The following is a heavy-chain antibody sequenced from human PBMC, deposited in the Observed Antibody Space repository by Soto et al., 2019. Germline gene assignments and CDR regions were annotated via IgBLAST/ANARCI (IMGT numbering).Heavy chain of an antibody. D-gene: IGHD6-19*01. CDR1: GDSVSSPYY. Sequence: QVQLQESGPGLVKPSGTLSLTCAVSGDSVSSPYYWCWVRQPPGKGLEWIGEVFHTGTTSYNPSLRSRVTISMDKSINQFSLVLSSVTAADTAVYYCARSAGWYAVHSWGPGTLVIVSS. CDR3: ARSAGWYAVHS. V-gene: IGHV4-4*02. J-gene: IGHJ4*02. CDR2: VFHTGTT.